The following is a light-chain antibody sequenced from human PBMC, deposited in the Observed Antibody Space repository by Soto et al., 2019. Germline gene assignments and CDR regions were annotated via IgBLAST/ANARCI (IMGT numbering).Light chain of an antibody. CDR1: QTISSSF. CDR2: RAS. CDR3: HQFGSSPLDT. V-gene: IGKV3-20*01. Sequence: EIVLTQSPGTLSLSPGERATLSCRASQTISSSFLAWYQQKPGQAPRLLIYRASRRAPGTPDRFSGSWSWTDFTLTISRLEPEDFAVYYCHQFGSSPLDTFGPGTKVEIK. J-gene: IGKJ3*01.